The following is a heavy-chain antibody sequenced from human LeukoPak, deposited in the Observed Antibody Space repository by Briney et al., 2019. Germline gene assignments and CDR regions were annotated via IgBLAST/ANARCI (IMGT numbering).Heavy chain of an antibody. V-gene: IGHV4-4*07. CDR1: GGSISSYY. CDR2: IYTSGST. J-gene: IGHJ5*02. Sequence: PSETLSLTCTVSGGSISSYYWSWIRQPAGKGLEWIGRIYTSGSTNYNPSLKSRVTMSVDTSKNQFSLKLSSVTAADTAVYYCARDSKLGLQLAGNWFDPWGQGTLVTLSS. CDR3: ARDSKLGLQLAGNWFDP. D-gene: IGHD6-6*01.